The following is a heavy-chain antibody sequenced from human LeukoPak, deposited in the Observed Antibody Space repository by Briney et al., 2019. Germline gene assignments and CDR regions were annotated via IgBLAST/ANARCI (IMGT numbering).Heavy chain of an antibody. V-gene: IGHV3-7*01. CDR2: IKQDGSEK. D-gene: IGHD3-10*01. J-gene: IGHJ4*02. Sequence: GGSLRLSCAASRFTFSSYGMHWVRQAPGKGLEWVANIKQDGSEKYYVDSVKGRFTISKDNAKNSLFLQMNSLRAEDTAVYYCARDLSRSFSMIRGLIQHREFDFWGRGTLVTVSS. CDR1: RFTFSSYG. CDR3: ARDLSRSFSMIRGLIQHREFDF.